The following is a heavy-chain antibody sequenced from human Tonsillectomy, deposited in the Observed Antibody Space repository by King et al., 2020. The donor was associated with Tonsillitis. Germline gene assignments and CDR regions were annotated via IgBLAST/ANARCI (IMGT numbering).Heavy chain of an antibody. Sequence: QLVQSGAEVKKPGASVKVSCKASGYTFTGYYMHWVRQAPGQGLEWMGIINPSGGSTSYAQKFQGRVTMTRDTSTSTVYMELSSLRSEDTAVYYCARDLGGSYYSYGMDVWGQGTTVTVSS. J-gene: IGHJ6*02. CDR2: INPSGGST. CDR1: GYTFTGYY. V-gene: IGHV1-46*03. D-gene: IGHD1-26*01. CDR3: ARDLGGSYYSYGMDV.